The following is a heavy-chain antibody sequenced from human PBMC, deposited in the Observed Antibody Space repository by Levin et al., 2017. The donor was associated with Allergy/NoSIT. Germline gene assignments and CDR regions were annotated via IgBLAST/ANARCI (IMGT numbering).Heavy chain of an antibody. Sequence: SCTVSGGSISSYYWSWIRQPPGKGLEWIGYIYYSGSTNYNPSLKSRVTISVDTSKNQFSLKLSSVTAADTAVYYCARSGIAVAPSDFDIWGQGTMVTVSS. CDR1: GGSISSYY. D-gene: IGHD6-19*01. J-gene: IGHJ3*02. CDR3: ARSGIAVAPSDFDI. V-gene: IGHV4-59*01. CDR2: IYYSGST.